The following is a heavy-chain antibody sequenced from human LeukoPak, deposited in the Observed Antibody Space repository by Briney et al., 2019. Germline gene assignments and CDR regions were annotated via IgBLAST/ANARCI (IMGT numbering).Heavy chain of an antibody. J-gene: IGHJ3*02. Sequence: GGSLRLSCAASGFTFDDYIMHWVRQAPGKGLEWVSLISWDGDTTYYADSVKGRFTISRDNSKNSLYLLMNSLTTEDTALYYCAKARGLIGGAFDIWGRGTMVTASS. CDR3: AKARGLIGGAFDI. V-gene: IGHV3-43*01. CDR2: ISWDGDTT. D-gene: IGHD3-22*01. CDR1: GFTFDDYI.